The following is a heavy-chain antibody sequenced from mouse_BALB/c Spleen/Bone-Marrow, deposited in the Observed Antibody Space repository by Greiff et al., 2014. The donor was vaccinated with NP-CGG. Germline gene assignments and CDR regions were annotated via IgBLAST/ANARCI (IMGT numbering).Heavy chain of an antibody. J-gene: IGHJ4*01. CDR3: AKGDYAIDY. CDR2: INPYNDGT. Sequence: VQLKESGPELVKPGASVKMSCTASGFTFTSYVMHWVKQKPGQGLEWIGYINPYNDGTKYNEKFKGKVTLTSDNSSNTGYMELNSVTSEDAAVYYCAKGDYAIDYWGPGTSVTVSS. V-gene: IGHV1-14*01. CDR1: GFTFTSYV.